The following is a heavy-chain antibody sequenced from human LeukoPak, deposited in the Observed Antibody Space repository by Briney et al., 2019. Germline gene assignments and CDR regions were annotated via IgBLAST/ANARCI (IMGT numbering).Heavy chain of an antibody. CDR1: GFTFSDYY. V-gene: IGHV3-11*05. J-gene: IGHJ4*02. CDR2: ISSSSSYT. Sequence: GGSLRLSCAASGFTFSDYYMSWIRQAPGKGLEWVSYISSSSSYTNYANPVKGRFTISRDNSKNMLYLQMNSLRAEDTAVYYCAKVALNYYFDYWGQGTLVTVSS. D-gene: IGHD1-7*01. CDR3: AKVALNYYFDY.